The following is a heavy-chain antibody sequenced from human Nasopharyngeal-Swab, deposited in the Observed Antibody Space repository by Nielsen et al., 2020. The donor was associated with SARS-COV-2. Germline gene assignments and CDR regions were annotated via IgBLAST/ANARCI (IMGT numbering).Heavy chain of an antibody. J-gene: IGHJ4*02. CDR3: ARWGVGATGGPIDY. CDR2: IYPDDSDP. CDR1: GYSFTNYW. D-gene: IGHD1-26*01. Sequence: GESLNISCKDSGYSFTNYWIGWVRQMPGKGLEWMGIIYPDDSDPSYSPSFQGQVTISADKSINTAYLQWSSLRASDTAMYYCARWGVGATGGPIDYWGQGTLVTVSS. V-gene: IGHV5-51*01.